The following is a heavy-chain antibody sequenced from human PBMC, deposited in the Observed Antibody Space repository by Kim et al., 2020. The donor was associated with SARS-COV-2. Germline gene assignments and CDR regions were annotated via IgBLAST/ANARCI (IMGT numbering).Heavy chain of an antibody. V-gene: IGHV3-21*01. CDR3: ARVDGSGSYYKGWFDY. CDR2: ISSSSSYI. J-gene: IGHJ4*02. Sequence: GGSLRLSCAASGFTFSSYSMNWVRQAPGKGLEWVSSISSSSSYIYYADSVKGRFTISRDNAKNSLYLQMNSLRAEDTAVYYCARVDGSGSYYKGWFDYWGQGTLVTVSS. D-gene: IGHD3-10*01. CDR1: GFTFSSYS.